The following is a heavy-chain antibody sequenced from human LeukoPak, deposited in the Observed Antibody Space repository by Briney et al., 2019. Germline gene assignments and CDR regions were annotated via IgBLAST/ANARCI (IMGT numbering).Heavy chain of an antibody. CDR1: GFTLSSTY. V-gene: IGHV3-66*01. J-gene: IGHJ2*01. D-gene: IGHD5-12*01. Sequence: QTGGSLRLSCAGSGFTLSSTYMSWVRQAPGKGLEWVSVIYGGTSTYYADSVKGRFTISRDDSRNTLYLQMSSLRAEDTAVYYCAREAGSGYNRYFDLWGRGTLVTVSS. CDR3: AREAGSGYNRYFDL. CDR2: IYGGTST.